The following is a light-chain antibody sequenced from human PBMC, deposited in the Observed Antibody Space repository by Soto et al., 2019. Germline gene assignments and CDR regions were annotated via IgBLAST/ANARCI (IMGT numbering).Light chain of an antibody. CDR1: SSHVGRYNY. CDR2: EVT. V-gene: IGLV2-8*01. Sequence: QSVLTLPRTASRCPGQSDSISCPGTSSHVGRYNYVSWYQQHPGKAPKLIIYEVTKRPAGVPDRFSGSKSGNPASLTVSGLQAEDEGDYYCNSYAGSNTYVFGTGTKVTVL. CDR3: NSYAGSNTYV. J-gene: IGLJ1*01.